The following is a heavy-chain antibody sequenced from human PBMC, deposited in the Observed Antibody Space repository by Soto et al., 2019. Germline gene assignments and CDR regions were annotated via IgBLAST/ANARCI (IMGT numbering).Heavy chain of an antibody. CDR1: GGSIADYS. Sequence: QVQVKESGPGLVKPSETLSLTCTVSGGSIADYSWSWIRQSAGKGLEWLGRISINGNSHYHPSLRSRVTMSIETSKNQFSLNLRSVTDADTAVYYCARASGDNWTYEVEWGQGTLVTVSS. J-gene: IGHJ4*02. V-gene: IGHV4-4*07. CDR3: ARASGDNWTYEVE. D-gene: IGHD1-20*01. CDR2: ISINGNS.